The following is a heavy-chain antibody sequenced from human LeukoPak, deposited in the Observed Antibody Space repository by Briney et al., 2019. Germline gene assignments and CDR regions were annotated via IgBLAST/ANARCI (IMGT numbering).Heavy chain of an antibody. J-gene: IGHJ3*02. CDR2: ISGSGGST. Sequence: GGSLRLSCAASGFTFSSHAMSWVRQAPGKGLEGASAISGSGGSTYYADSVKGRFTISRDTSKNTLYLQMSSLRAEDTAVYYCAKAWRAYGDYHTFDIWGQGTMVTVSS. CDR1: GFTFSSHA. D-gene: IGHD4-17*01. CDR3: AKAWRAYGDYHTFDI. V-gene: IGHV3-23*01.